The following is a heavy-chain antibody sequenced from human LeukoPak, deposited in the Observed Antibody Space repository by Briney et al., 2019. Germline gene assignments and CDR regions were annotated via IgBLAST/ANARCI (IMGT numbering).Heavy chain of an antibody. V-gene: IGHV5-51*01. CDR2: IYPGDSDT. J-gene: IGHJ4*02. D-gene: IGHD6-19*01. CDR3: ARLASVAGTLDY. Sequence: GESLKISCKGSGFSLTNYWIGWVRQVPGKGLDWMGIIYPGDSDTRYSPSFQGQVTISADKSISTAYLQWSSLKASDTAMYYCARLASVAGTLDYWGQGTLVTVSS. CDR1: GFSLTNYW.